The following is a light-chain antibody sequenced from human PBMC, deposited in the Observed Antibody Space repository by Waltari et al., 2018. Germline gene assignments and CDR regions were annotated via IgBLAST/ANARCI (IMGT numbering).Light chain of an antibody. CDR1: SLRTYY. CDR3: TSRDISGDVV. V-gene: IGLV3-19*01. Sequence: SSELTQDPAVSVALGQTVRITCQGDSLRTYYGSWCRQKPGQAPVLVIYGKTNRPSGSPYRFSASSSGNTASLTITGAQAEDEAHYYCTSRDISGDVVFGGGTKLTVL. J-gene: IGLJ2*01. CDR2: GKT.